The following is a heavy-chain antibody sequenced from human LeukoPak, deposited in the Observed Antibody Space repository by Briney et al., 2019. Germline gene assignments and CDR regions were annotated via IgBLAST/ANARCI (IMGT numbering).Heavy chain of an antibody. CDR1: GGSISGYY. J-gene: IGHJ6*03. CDR2: IYYSGST. V-gene: IGHV4-59*01. Sequence: SETLSLTCTVSGGSISGYYWSWIRQPPGKGLEWIGCIYYSGSTYYNPSLKSRVTISVDTSKNQFSLRLNSVTAADTAVYYCARGGSGYHSSLYYYYYYMDVWGKGTTVTVSS. D-gene: IGHD3-3*01. CDR3: ARGGSGYHSSLYYYYYYMDV.